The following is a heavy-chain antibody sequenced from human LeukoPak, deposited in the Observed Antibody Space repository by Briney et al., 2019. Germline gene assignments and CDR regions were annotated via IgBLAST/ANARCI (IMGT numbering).Heavy chain of an antibody. CDR2: ISYDGSNK. D-gene: IGHD6-6*01. CDR3: AKDLFFRASERIAARPDY. CDR1: GFTFSSYG. V-gene: IGHV3-30*18. J-gene: IGHJ4*02. Sequence: PGGSLRLSCAASGFTFSSYGMHWVRQAPGKGLEWVAVISYDGSNKYYADSVKGRFTISGDNSKNTLYLQMNSLRAEDTAVYYCAKDLFFRASERIAARPDYWGQGTLVTVSS.